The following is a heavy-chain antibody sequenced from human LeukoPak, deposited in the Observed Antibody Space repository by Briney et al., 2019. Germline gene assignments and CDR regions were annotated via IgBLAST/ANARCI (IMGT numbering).Heavy chain of an antibody. V-gene: IGHV4-59*01. CDR2: IYYSGST. J-gene: IGHJ6*03. CDR3: ARGKVADFWSGYPYYHYYMDV. CDR1: GGSISSYY. Sequence: SETLSLTCTVSGGSISSYYWSWIRQPPGKGLEWIGYIYYSGSTNYNPSLKSRVTISVDTSKNQFSLKLSSVTAADTAVYYCARGKVADFWSGYPYYHYYMDVWGKGTTVTVSS. D-gene: IGHD3-3*01.